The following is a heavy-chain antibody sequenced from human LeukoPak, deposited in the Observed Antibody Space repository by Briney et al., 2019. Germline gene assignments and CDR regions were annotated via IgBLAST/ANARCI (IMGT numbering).Heavy chain of an antibody. Sequence: SETLSLTCAVYGGSLSAYYWSWIRQPPGKGLEWIGEINHSGSTNHNPSLKSRVTISVDTSKNEFSLKLSSVSAADTAVYYCASVEMATTNFNCWGQGALVTVSS. V-gene: IGHV4-34*01. CDR3: ASVEMATTNFNC. CDR2: INHSGST. D-gene: IGHD5-24*01. CDR1: GGSLSAYY. J-gene: IGHJ4*02.